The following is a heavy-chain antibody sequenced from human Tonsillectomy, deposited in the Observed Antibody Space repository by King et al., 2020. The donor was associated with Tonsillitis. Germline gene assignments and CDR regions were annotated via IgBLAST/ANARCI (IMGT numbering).Heavy chain of an antibody. V-gene: IGHV3-30-3*01. J-gene: IGHJ4*02. CDR1: EFTFSNYA. CDR2: ISYDGSIK. Sequence: VQLQESGGGVVQPGRSLRLACAASEFTFSNYAMYWVRQAPGKGLEWVAVISYDGSIKYYADSVQGRFTISRDNSKNTLNLQMNSLTAEDTAVYYCATGGSSGYYDYWGQGTLVTVSS. CDR3: ATGGSSGYYDY. D-gene: IGHD3-22*01.